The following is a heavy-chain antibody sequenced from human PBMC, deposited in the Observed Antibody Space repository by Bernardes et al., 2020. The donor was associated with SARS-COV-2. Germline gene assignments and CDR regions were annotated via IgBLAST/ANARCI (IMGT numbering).Heavy chain of an antibody. Sequence: ASVKVSCKASGYTFTGYYMHWVRQAPGQGLEWMGWINPNSGGTNYAQKFQGWVTMTRDTSISTAYMELSRLRSDDTAVYYCAREQAIDYDDNNNYYYGMDVWGQGTTVTVSS. CDR3: AREQAIDYDDNNNYYYGMDV. V-gene: IGHV1-2*04. CDR1: GYTFTGYY. D-gene: IGHD3-22*01. J-gene: IGHJ6*01. CDR2: INPNSGGT.